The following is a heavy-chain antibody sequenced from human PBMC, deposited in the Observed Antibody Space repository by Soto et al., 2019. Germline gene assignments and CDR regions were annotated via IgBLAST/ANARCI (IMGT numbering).Heavy chain of an antibody. V-gene: IGHV2-5*02. CDR3: AHRVLRTVFGLVTTTAIFFDF. CDR2: IYWDDDK. CDR1: GFSLTTSGVG. D-gene: IGHD3-3*01. Sequence: QITLNESGPTVVRPTETLTLTCRFSGFSLTTSGVGVGWIRQSPGKAPEWLALIYWDDDKRYSASLKSRLTITKDTSKNQVVLTVSDLDPTDTATYYCAHRVLRTVFGLVTTTAIFFDFWGPVTPVAVSS. J-gene: IGHJ4*02.